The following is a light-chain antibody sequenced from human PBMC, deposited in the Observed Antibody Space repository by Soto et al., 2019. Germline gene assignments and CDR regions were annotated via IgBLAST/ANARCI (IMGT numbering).Light chain of an antibody. CDR1: QGISSY. V-gene: IGKV1-13*02. CDR2: DAS. J-gene: IGKJ1*01. CDR3: QQFRSFSRT. Sequence: AIQLTQSPSSLSASVGDRVTLTCLASQGISSYLGWYQQKPGKAPNLLIYDASTLESGVPSRFSGSGSGTEFTLTISSLQPEDFATYYCQQFRSFSRTFGQGTKVDIK.